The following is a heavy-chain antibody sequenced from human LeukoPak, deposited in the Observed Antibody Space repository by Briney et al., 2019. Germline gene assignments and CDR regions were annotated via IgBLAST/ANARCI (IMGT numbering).Heavy chain of an antibody. V-gene: IGHV3-30*02. J-gene: IGHJ4*02. D-gene: IGHD6-13*01. CDR3: AKDRDSSSWYVPVDY. Sequence: GGSLRLSCAASGFTFSSYGMHWVRQAPGKGLEWVAFIRYDGSNEYYADSVKGRFTISRDNSKNTLYLQMNSLRAEDTAVYYCAKDRDSSSWYVPVDYWGQGTLVTVSS. CDR2: IRYDGSNE. CDR1: GFTFSSYG.